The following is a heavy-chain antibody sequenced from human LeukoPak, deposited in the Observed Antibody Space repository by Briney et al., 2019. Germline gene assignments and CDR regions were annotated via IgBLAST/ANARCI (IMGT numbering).Heavy chain of an antibody. D-gene: IGHD6-6*01. Sequence: PSETLSLTCTVSGGSISSSSYYWGWIRQPPGKGLEWIGSIYYSGTTYYNPSLKSRVTISVDTSKNQFSLKLSSVTAADTAVYYYARLGLGSSRDYWGQGTLVTVSS. CDR1: GGSISSSSYY. V-gene: IGHV4-39*01. J-gene: IGHJ4*02. CDR2: IYYSGTT. CDR3: ARLGLGSSRDY.